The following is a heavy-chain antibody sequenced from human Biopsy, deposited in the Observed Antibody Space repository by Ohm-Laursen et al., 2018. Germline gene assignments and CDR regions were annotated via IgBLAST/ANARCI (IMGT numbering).Heavy chain of an antibody. D-gene: IGHD1-26*01. Sequence: SETLSLTCTVSGGSISSYYWSWIRQPPGKGLEWIGDIYYTGSTNYNPSLKSRVTISVDTSMNHLSLRLTFVTAADTAVYYCARHAPSYSGSYWRYFDLWGRGTLVTVSS. CDR1: GGSISSYY. J-gene: IGHJ2*01. CDR3: ARHAPSYSGSYWRYFDL. V-gene: IGHV4-59*08. CDR2: IYYTGST.